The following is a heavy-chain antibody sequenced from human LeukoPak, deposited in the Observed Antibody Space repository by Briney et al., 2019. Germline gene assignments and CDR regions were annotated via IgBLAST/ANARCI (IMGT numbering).Heavy chain of an antibody. V-gene: IGHV4-59*08. CDR1: GGSISSYY. CDR2: IYYSAST. CDR3: ARSSVVLIAH. J-gene: IGHJ4*02. D-gene: IGHD2-21*01. Sequence: SETLCLTCTVSGGSISSYYWSWIRQPPGKGLEWIGYIYYSASTNYNPSLKSRVTISVDTSKNQFSLKLSSVTAADTAVYYCARSSVVLIAHWGQGTLVTVSS.